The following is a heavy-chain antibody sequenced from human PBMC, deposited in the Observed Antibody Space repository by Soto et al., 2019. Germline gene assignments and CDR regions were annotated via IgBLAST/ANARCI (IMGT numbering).Heavy chain of an antibody. Sequence: QVHLVQSGGEVKKPGASVKVSCKASGYTFSMYGLSWVRQAPGQGPEWMGWNRADTGDTNYAQKVQGRITMTTDTSTSTAYMQLRSLRSDDTAVYYCARDDRSSYYCGIDHWGRGTLVIVSS. J-gene: IGHJ4*02. CDR2: NRADTGDT. CDR1: GYTFSMYG. V-gene: IGHV1-18*04. D-gene: IGHD3-22*01. CDR3: ARDDRSSYYCGIDH.